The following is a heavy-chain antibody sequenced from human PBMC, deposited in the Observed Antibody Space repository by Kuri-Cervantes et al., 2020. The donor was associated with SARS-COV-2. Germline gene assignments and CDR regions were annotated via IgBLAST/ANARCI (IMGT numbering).Heavy chain of an antibody. D-gene: IGHD2-15*01. Sequence: GESLKISCAASGFTFSSYGMHWVRQAPGKGLEWVAVIWYDGSNKYYADSVKGRFTISRDNSKNTLYLQMNSLRAEDTAVYHCARSSGQIFYYYGMDVWGQGTTVTVSS. CDR3: ARSSGQIFYYYGMDV. V-gene: IGHV3-33*08. J-gene: IGHJ6*02. CDR1: GFTFSSYG. CDR2: IWYDGSNK.